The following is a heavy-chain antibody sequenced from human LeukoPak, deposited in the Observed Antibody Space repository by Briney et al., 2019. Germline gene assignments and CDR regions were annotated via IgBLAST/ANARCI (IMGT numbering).Heavy chain of an antibody. CDR1: GFTFSSYG. V-gene: IGHV3-30*03. D-gene: IGHD2-15*01. CDR2: ISYDGSNK. Sequence: QPGGSLRLSCAASGFTFSSYGMHWVRQAPGKGLEWVAVISYDGSNKYYADSVKGRFTISRDNSKNTLYLQMNSLRAEDTAVYYCTSGGSCLAYWGQGTLVTVSS. CDR3: TSGGSCLAY. J-gene: IGHJ4*02.